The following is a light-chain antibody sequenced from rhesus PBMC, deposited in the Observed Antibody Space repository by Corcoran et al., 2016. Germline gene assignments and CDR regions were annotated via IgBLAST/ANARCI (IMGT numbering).Light chain of an antibody. V-gene: IGLV2-32*02. CDR3: SSYAGSNAYV. J-gene: IGLJ6*01. CDR1: SSDIGGYNY. CDR2: EVS. Sequence: QAALTQPRSVSGSPGQSVTISCPGTSSDIGGYNYVSWYQHHPGTAPKLMIYEVSTRPSGVSDRFSGSKSGNTASLTISGLQAEDEADYYGSSYAGSNAYVFGSGTKLTVL.